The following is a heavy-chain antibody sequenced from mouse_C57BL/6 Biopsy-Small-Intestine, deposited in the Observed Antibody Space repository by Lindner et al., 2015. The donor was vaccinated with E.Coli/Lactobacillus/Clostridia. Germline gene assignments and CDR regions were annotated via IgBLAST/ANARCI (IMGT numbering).Heavy chain of an antibody. CDR1: TYSFTGYY. Sequence: VQLQESGPELVKPGASVKISCKASTYSFTGYYMHWVKQSHGDILDWIGYIYPNNGVSSYNQKFKGKATLTVDQSSSTAYMQLNSLTSEDSAVYYCARPKLEGFAYWGQGTLVTVSA. CDR3: ARPKLEGFAY. V-gene: IGHV1-31*01. J-gene: IGHJ3*01. CDR2: IYPNNGVS.